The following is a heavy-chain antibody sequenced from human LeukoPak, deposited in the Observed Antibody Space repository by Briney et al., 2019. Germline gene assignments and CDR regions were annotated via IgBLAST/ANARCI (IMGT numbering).Heavy chain of an antibody. J-gene: IGHJ4*02. Sequence: ASVKVSCKASGYTFLSYDINWVRQAPGQGLEWMGWISAYNGNTNYAQKLQGRVTMTTDTSTSTAYMELRSLRSDDTAVYYCARETRDLYDYWGQGTLVTVYS. CDR2: ISAYNGNT. V-gene: IGHV1-18*01. D-gene: IGHD2-2*02. CDR1: GYTFLSYD. CDR3: ARETRDLYDY.